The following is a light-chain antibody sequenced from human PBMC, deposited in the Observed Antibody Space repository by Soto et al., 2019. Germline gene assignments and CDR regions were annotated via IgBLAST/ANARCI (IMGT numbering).Light chain of an antibody. CDR3: TSYTSSSTWV. J-gene: IGLJ3*02. CDR2: EVS. Sequence: QSALTQPASVSGSPGQSITISCTGTSSDVGGYNSVSWYQQHPGKAPKLMISEVSNRPSGVSHRFSGSKSGSTASLTISGLQAEDEADYYCTSYTSSSTWVFGGGTQLTVL. V-gene: IGLV2-14*01. CDR1: SSDVGGYNS.